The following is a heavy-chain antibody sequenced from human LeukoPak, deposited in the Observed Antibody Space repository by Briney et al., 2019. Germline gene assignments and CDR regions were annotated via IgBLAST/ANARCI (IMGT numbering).Heavy chain of an antibody. Sequence: PSETLSLTCTVSGGSISSYYWSWIRQPPGKGLEWIGYIYYSGTTIYNPSLKSRVTISVDTSKNQFSLKLSSVTAADTAVYYCAFHAGSWSAFDYWGQGTLVTVSS. CDR3: AFHAGSWSAFDY. J-gene: IGHJ4*02. CDR1: GGSISSYY. V-gene: IGHV4-59*08. CDR2: IYYSGTT. D-gene: IGHD6-13*01.